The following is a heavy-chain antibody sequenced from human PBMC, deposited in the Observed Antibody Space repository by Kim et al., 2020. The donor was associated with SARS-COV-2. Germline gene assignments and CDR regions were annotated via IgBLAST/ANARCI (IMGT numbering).Heavy chain of an antibody. V-gene: IGHV4-39*01. D-gene: IGHD5-18*01. CDR3: ARHNDGYSYGYFLDY. J-gene: IGHJ4*02. Sequence: PSLKSRVTISVDTSKNQFSLKLSSVTAADTAVYYCARHNDGYSYGYFLDYWGQGTLVTVSS.